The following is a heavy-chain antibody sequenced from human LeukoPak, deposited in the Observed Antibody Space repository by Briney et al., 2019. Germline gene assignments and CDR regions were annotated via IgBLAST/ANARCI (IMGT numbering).Heavy chain of an antibody. V-gene: IGHV4-59*01. D-gene: IGHD2-21*01. CDR2: IYYTGST. CDR3: ARDGGYCGGDCFNY. J-gene: IGHJ4*02. Sequence: SETLSLTCTVSGGSISSYYWSWIRQPPGKGLEWIGYIYYTGSTNYNPSLKSRVTISIDTSKNQFSLKLSSVTAADTAVYYCARDGGYCGGDCFNYWGQGTLVTVSS. CDR1: GGSISSYY.